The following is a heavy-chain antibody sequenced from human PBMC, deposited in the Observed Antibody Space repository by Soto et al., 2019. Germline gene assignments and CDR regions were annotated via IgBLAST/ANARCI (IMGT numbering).Heavy chain of an antibody. V-gene: IGHV3-23*01. CDR2: ISSRGAST. CDR1: GFTFSSYV. Sequence: EVQLLESGGALVQPGGSLRLSCAASGFTFSSYVMNWVRQAPGQGLQWVSSISSRGASTFYADSVKGRFTISRDNSNNTLYLQIDSLRAEDTAIYYCAKDKWPYIRERPFDIWGRGTVVIVSS. J-gene: IGHJ3*02. D-gene: IGHD3-10*02. CDR3: AKDKWPYIRERPFDI.